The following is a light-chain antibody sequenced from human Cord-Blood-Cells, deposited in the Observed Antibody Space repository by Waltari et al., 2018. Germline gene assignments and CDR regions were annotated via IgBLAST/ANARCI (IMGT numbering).Light chain of an antibody. CDR2: WAS. V-gene: IGKV4-1*01. CDR1: QSVLYSSNNKNY. J-gene: IGKJ1*01. Sequence: DIVMTQSPDSLAVSLGERATIHCKSSQSVLYSSNNKNYLAWYQQKPGQPPKQPIYWASTREAGVPDRFSGSGSGTDFTLTISSLQAEDVAVYYCQQYYSTPWTFGQGP. CDR3: QQYYSTPWT.